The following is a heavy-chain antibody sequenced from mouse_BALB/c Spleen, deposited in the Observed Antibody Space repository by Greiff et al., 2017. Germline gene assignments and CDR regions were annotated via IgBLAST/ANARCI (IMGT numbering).Heavy chain of an antibody. CDR2: ISSGGSYT. Sequence: EVMLVESGGGLVKPGGSLKLSCAASGFTFSSYTMSWVRQTPEKRLEWVATISSGGSYTYYPDSVKGRFTISRDNAKNTLYLQMSSLKSEDTAMYYCTRGSEGWYFDVWGAGTTVTVSS. CDR1: GFTFSSYT. CDR3: TRGSEGWYFDV. V-gene: IGHV5-6-4*01. J-gene: IGHJ1*01.